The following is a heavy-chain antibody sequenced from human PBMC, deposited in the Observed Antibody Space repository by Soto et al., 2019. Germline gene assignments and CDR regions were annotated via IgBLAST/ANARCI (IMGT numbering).Heavy chain of an antibody. V-gene: IGHV3-23*01. D-gene: IGHD3-3*01. J-gene: IGHJ4*02. CDR2: ISDIGGNT. CDR1: GFTFSNYA. Sequence: GGARRLSCAASGFTFSNYAMSWVRQAPGKGLEWVSGISDIGGNTYYADSVKGRFTISRNNSKNTLFLQMNSLRAEDTAVYYCARDKRDLRFLEWSYYFDYWGQGTLVTV. CDR3: ARDKRDLRFLEWSYYFDY.